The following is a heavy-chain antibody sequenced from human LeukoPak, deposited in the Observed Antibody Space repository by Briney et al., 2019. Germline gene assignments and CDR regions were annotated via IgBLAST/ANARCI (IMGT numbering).Heavy chain of an antibody. CDR1: GYTFTGNY. Sequence: ASVKVSCKASGYTFTGNYIHWVRQAPGQGLEWMGWINPKNGGTIYAQKFQGRVTMTRDTSISTAYMELSRLRSDDTAVYYCARGQLWSYFDLWGRGTLVTVSS. CDR3: ARGQLWSYFDL. CDR2: INPKNGGT. D-gene: IGHD5-18*01. J-gene: IGHJ2*01. V-gene: IGHV1-2*02.